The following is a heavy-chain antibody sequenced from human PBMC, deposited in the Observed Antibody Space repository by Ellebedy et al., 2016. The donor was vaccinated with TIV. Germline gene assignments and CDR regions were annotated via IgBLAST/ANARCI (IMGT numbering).Heavy chain of an antibody. V-gene: IGHV3-48*01. CDR1: GFTFSNYA. J-gene: IGHJ4*02. CDR3: AKVSGDWNYERYFDY. Sequence: GESLKISCAASGFTFSNYALNWVRQAPGKGLEWISYISSGSSTIYYADSVKGRFTISRVNAKSSLYLQMNSLRADDTAVYYCAKVSGDWNYERYFDYWGQGTLVTVSS. D-gene: IGHD1-7*01. CDR2: ISSGSSTI.